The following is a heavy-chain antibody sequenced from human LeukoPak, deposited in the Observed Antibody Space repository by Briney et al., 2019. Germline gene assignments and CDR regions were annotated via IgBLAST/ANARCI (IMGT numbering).Heavy chain of an antibody. CDR1: GGPISSSSYY. CDR2: IYYSGST. J-gene: IGHJ4*02. Sequence: PSETLSLTCAVSGGPISSSSYYWGWIRQPPGKGLEWIGSIYYSGSTYYNPSLKSRVTISVDTSKNQFSLKLSSVTAADTAVYYCARAREFSSSTGRAYYFDYWGQGTLVTVSS. CDR3: ARAREFSSSTGRAYYFDY. V-gene: IGHV4-39*07. D-gene: IGHD6-6*01.